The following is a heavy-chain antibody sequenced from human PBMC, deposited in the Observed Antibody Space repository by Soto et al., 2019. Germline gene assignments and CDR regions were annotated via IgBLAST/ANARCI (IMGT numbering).Heavy chain of an antibody. CDR1: GVTFSSYS. CDR3: ARAIVGIPGAMYYYYGMDV. CDR2: YISILGTA. D-gene: IGHD2-2*01. V-gene: IGHV1-69*13. J-gene: IGHJ6*02. Sequence: PVQVSCKASGVTFSSYSISCLRQAPGQVLERMGVYISILGTAKSAQKFQGSVTSTADESTSTAYMELSSLSSENPPPYHCARAIVGIPGAMYYYYGMDVWVQGSKVTV.